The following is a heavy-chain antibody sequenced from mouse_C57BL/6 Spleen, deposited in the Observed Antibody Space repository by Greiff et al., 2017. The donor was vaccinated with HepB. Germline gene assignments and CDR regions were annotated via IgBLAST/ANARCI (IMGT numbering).Heavy chain of an antibody. CDR2: ISYDGSN. CDR1: GYSITSGYY. CDR3: ADHYYGSSPWFAY. D-gene: IGHD1-1*01. Sequence: DVQLQESGPGLVKPSQSLSLTCSVTGYSITSGYYWNWIRQFPGNKLEWMGYISYDGSNNYNPSLKNRISITRDTSKNQFFLKLNSVTTEDTATYYCADHYYGSSPWFAYWGQGTLVTVSA. V-gene: IGHV3-6*01. J-gene: IGHJ3*01.